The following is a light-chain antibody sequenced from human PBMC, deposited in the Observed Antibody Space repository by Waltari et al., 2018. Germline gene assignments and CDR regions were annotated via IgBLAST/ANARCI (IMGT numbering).Light chain of an antibody. V-gene: IGLV2-23*02. CDR2: EVN. CDR1: SSDVGYYNF. Sequence: QSALTQPASLSGSPGQSITISCTGTSSDVGYYNFFSWYQQHPGKAPKLMIYEVNKRPSGVSNRFSASKSGNTASLTISGLQAEDEADYHCCSYAGGSTFVVFGGGTKLTVL. CDR3: CSYAGGSTFVV. J-gene: IGLJ2*01.